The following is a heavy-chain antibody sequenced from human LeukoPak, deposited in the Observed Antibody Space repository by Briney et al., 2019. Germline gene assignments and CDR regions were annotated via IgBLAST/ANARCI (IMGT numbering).Heavy chain of an antibody. J-gene: IGHJ4*02. CDR2: INHSGST. Sequence: RSSETLSLTCAVYGGSFSGYYWSWIRQPPGKGPEWIGEINHSGSTNYNPSLKSRVTISVDTSKHQFSLKLSSVTAADTAVYYCARGPDLYYFDYWGQGTLVTVSS. D-gene: IGHD3-16*01. V-gene: IGHV4-34*01. CDR1: GGSFSGYY. CDR3: ARGPDLYYFDY.